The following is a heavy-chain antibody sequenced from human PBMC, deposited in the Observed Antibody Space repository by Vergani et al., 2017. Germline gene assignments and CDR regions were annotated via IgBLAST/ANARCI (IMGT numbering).Heavy chain of an antibody. J-gene: IGHJ4*02. CDR2: ISYDGSNK. Sequence: QVQLVESGGGVVQPGRSLRLSCAASGFTFSSYAMHWVRQAPGKGLEWVAVISYDGSNKYYADSVKGRFTISRDNSKNTLYLQMNSLRAEDTAVYYCATPNYYAGVYYFDYWGQGTLVTVSS. CDR3: ATPNYYAGVYYFDY. D-gene: IGHD3-10*01. V-gene: IGHV3-30-3*01. CDR1: GFTFSSYA.